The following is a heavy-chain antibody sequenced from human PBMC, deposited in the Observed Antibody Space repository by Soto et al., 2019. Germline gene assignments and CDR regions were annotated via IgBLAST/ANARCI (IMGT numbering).Heavy chain of an antibody. Sequence: SETLSLTCTVSGGSISSGGYYWSWIRQHPGKGLEWIGYIYYSGSTYYNPSLKSRVTISVDTSKNQFSLKLTSVTAADTAVYYCARVASSGYYDFDYWGQGXLVTVPS. V-gene: IGHV4-31*03. CDR3: ARVASSGYYDFDY. CDR2: IYYSGST. D-gene: IGHD3-22*01. CDR1: GGSISSGGYY. J-gene: IGHJ4*02.